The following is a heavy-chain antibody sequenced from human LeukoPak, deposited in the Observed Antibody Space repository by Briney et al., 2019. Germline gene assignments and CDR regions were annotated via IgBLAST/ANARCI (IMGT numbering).Heavy chain of an antibody. CDR2: TNTDGHYI. D-gene: IGHD6-6*01. CDR3: ARGGTYSSSSLNS. Sequence: GGSLRLSCGASGFTFSSHAMHWVRQAPGKGLEYVSSTNTDGHYIYYVESVRGRFTISRDNSKNTLHLQMVSLRPDDMGVYYCARGGTYSSSSLNSWGQGTLVTVSS. V-gene: IGHV3-64*02. J-gene: IGHJ4*02. CDR1: GFTFSSHA.